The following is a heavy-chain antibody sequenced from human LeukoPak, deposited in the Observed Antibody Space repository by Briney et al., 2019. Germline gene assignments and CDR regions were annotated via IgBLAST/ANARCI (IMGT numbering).Heavy chain of an antibody. Sequence: PSETLSLTCAVEGGSFSGYYWSWIHQPPGKGLEWIGEINHGGITTYNPSLRSRVSISIDTSKMQFSLKLRAVTAADRAVYYCARGLRGYSYGNWFDPWGQGTLVTVSS. J-gene: IGHJ5*02. CDR2: INHGGIT. D-gene: IGHD5-18*01. CDR1: GGSFSGYY. CDR3: ARGLRGYSYGNWFDP. V-gene: IGHV4-34*01.